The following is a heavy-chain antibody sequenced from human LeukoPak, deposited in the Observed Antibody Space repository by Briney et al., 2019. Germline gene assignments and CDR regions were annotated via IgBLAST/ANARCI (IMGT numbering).Heavy chain of an antibody. V-gene: IGHV4-59*01. CDR1: GGSISSYY. CDR3: ARDRLCSGGSCYSWFDP. D-gene: IGHD2-15*01. Sequence: RSSETLSLTCTVSGGSISSYYWSWIRQPPGKGLEWIGYIYYSGSTNYNPSLKSRVTISVDTSKNQFSLKLSSVTAADTAVYYCARDRLCSGGSCYSWFDPWGQGTLVTVSS. CDR2: IYYSGST. J-gene: IGHJ5*02.